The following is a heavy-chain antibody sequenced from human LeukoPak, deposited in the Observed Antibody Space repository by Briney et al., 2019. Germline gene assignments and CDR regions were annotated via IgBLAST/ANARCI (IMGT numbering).Heavy chain of an antibody. V-gene: IGHV3-21*01. CDR2: ISSSSSYI. CDR1: GFTLSSYS. J-gene: IGHJ5*02. CDR3: ARAPYCSGGSCYSGFDP. D-gene: IGHD2-15*01. Sequence: PGGSLRLSCAASGFTLSSYSMNWVRQAPGKGLEWVSSISSSSSYIYYADSVKGRFTISRDNAKNSLYLQMNSLRAEDTAVYYCARAPYCSGGSCYSGFDPWGQGTLVTVSS.